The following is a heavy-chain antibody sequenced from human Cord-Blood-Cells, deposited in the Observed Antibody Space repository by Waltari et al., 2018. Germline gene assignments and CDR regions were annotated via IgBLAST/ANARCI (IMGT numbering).Heavy chain of an antibody. CDR2: IYYSGST. D-gene: IGHD3-3*01. CDR3: ASVRFLEWLLYY. J-gene: IGHJ4*02. CDR1: GGSISSSSYY. Sequence: QLQLQESGPGLVKPSETLSLTCTVSGGSISSSSYYCGWIRQPPGKGLEWIGSIYYSGSTYYNPSLKSRVTISVDTSKNQFSLKLSSVTAADTAVYYCASVRFLEWLLYYWGQGTLVTVSS. V-gene: IGHV4-39*01.